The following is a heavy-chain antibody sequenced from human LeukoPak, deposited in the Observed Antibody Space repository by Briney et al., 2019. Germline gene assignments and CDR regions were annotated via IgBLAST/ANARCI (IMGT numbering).Heavy chain of an antibody. CDR1: GGSFSGYY. CDR3: ARGPPSRLYYGSGSYFY. CDR2: INHSGST. D-gene: IGHD3-10*01. Sequence: SETLSLTCAVYGGSFSGYYWSWIRQPPGKGLEWIAEINHSGSTNYNPSLKSRVTISVDTSKNQFSLKLSSVTAADTAVYYCARGPPSRLYYGSGSYFYWGQGTLVTVSS. V-gene: IGHV4-34*01. J-gene: IGHJ4*02.